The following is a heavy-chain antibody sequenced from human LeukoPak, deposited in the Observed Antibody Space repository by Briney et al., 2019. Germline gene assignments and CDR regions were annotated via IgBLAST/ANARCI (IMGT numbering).Heavy chain of an antibody. CDR1: GFTFSSYW. V-gene: IGHV3-74*01. CDR2: INSDGSST. Sequence: PGGPLRLSCAASGFTFSSYWMHWVRQAPGKGLVWVSRINSDGSSTSYADSVKGRFTISRDNAKNTLYLQMNSLRAEDTAVYYCARALSGWSTADYWGQGTLVTVSS. J-gene: IGHJ4*02. D-gene: IGHD6-19*01. CDR3: ARALSGWSTADY.